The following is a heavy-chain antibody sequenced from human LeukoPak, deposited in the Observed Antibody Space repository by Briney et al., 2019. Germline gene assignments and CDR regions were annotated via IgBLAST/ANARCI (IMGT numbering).Heavy chain of an antibody. J-gene: IGHJ4*02. Sequence: QPGGSLRLSCAASGFTFSSYAMSWVRQAPGKGLEWVSTINSGGNTYYADSVKGRFTISRDNAKNTLFLQMNSLRVEDTAVYYCSKDPPISAAGPRSSDSWGQGTLVTVSS. CDR2: INSGGNT. CDR1: GFTFSSYA. CDR3: SKDPPISAAGPRSSDS. D-gene: IGHD6-13*01. V-gene: IGHV3-23*01.